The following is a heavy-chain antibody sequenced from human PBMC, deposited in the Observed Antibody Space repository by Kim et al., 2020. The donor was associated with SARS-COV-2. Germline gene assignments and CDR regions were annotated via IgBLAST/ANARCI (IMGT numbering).Heavy chain of an antibody. Sequence: GGSLRLSCAASGFTFSDYYMSWIRQAPGKGLEWVSYISSSSSYTNYADSVKGRFTISRDNAKNSLYLQMNSLRAEDTAVYYCARKGITMVRGVISDSNWFDPWGQGTLVTVSS. V-gene: IGHV3-11*06. CDR2: ISSSSSYT. CDR3: ARKGITMVRGVISDSNWFDP. CDR1: GFTFSDYY. J-gene: IGHJ5*02. D-gene: IGHD3-10*01.